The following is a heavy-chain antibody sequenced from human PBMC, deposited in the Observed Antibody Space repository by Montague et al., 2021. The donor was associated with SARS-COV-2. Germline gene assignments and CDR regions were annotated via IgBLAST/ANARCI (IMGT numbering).Heavy chain of an antibody. J-gene: IGHJ5*02. V-gene: IGHV4-61*02. Sequence: TLSLTCTVSIGSISSGSYYWSWIRQPAGKGLEWIGRIYTSGSTNYXPSLKSRVTISVDTSKNQFSLKLSSVTAADTAVYYCARDGYSSGWNGSHWFDPWGQGTLVTVSS. CDR1: IGSISSGSYY. CDR2: IYTSGST. CDR3: ARDGYSSGWNGSHWFDP. D-gene: IGHD6-25*01.